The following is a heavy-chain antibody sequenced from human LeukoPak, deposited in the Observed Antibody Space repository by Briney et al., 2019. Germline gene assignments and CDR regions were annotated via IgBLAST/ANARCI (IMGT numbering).Heavy chain of an antibody. D-gene: IGHD6-6*01. J-gene: IGHJ4*02. CDR3: AREGSSSEIPDY. V-gene: IGHV3-21*01. CDR1: GFTFSSYS. Sequence: GGSLRLSCAASGFTFSSYSMNWVRQAPGKGLEWVSSISSSSSYIYYADSVKGRFTISRDNAKNSLYLQMNSLRAEDTAVYYGAREGSSSEIPDYWGRGTLVTVSS. CDR2: ISSSSSYI.